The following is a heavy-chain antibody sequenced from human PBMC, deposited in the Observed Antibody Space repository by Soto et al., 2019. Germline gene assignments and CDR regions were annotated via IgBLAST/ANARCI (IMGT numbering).Heavy chain of an antibody. J-gene: IGHJ6*02. Sequence: WASVKVSCKASGYTFTSYAMHWVRQAPGQRLEWMGWINAGNGNTKYSQKFQGRVTITRDTSASTAYMELSSLRSEDTAVYYCAKMLPRITMVRGALYGMDVWGQGTTVTVSS. CDR2: INAGNGNT. V-gene: IGHV1-3*01. CDR3: AKMLPRITMVRGALYGMDV. D-gene: IGHD3-10*01. CDR1: GYTFTSYA.